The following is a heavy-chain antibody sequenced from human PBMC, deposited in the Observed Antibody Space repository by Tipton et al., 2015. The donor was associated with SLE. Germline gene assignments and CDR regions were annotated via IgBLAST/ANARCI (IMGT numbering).Heavy chain of an antibody. Sequence: ALISFDGSNIYYADSVKGRFTISRDNGKNSLYLQMNSLRAEDTAVYYCATDYYDSSGYPTFFDYWGQGTLVTVSS. CDR3: ATDYYDSSGYPTFFDY. D-gene: IGHD3-22*01. V-gene: IGHV3-30*07. CDR2: ISFDGSNI. J-gene: IGHJ4*02.